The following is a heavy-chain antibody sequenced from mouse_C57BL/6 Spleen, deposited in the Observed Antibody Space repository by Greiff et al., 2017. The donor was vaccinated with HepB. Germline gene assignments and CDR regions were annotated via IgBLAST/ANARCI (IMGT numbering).Heavy chain of an antibody. V-gene: IGHV1-59*01. CDR2: IDPSDSYT. CDR1: GYTFTSYW. Sequence: VQLQQPGAELVRPGTSVKLSCKASGYTFTSYWMHWVKQRPGQGLEWIGVIDPSDSYTNYNQKFKGKATLTVDTSSSTAYMQLSSLTSEDSAVYYCARGDYYGSSYRAWFAYWGQGTLVTVSA. J-gene: IGHJ3*01. D-gene: IGHD1-1*01. CDR3: ARGDYYGSSYRAWFAY.